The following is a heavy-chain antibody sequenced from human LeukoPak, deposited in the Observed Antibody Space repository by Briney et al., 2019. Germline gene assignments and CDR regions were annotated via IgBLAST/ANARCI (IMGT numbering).Heavy chain of an antibody. D-gene: IGHD3-22*01. CDR2: IYYSGST. CDR3: ARVRPPMYYYDSSGYCY. V-gene: IGHV4-39*07. Sequence: SETLSLTCTVSGGSISSSSYYWGWIRQPPGKGLEWIGSIYYSGSTYYNPSLKSRVTISVDTSKNQFSLKLSSVTAADTAVYYCARVRPPMYYYDSSGYCYWGQGTLVTVSS. CDR1: GGSISSSSYY. J-gene: IGHJ4*02.